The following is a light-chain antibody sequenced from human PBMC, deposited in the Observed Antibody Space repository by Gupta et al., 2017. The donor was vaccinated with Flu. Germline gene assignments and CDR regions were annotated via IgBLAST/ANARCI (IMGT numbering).Light chain of an antibody. V-gene: IGLV3-19*01. J-gene: IGLJ3*02. CDR2: GEN. CDR3: NSRYSSGNHLWV. Sequence: SSDLTQDPAVSSALGQTVRITCQGDSLRSDYANWYQQTPGQAPVLVIYGENKRPSCIPDRFSCSRSGNTASFTITVAQAEDEADSYCNSRYSSGNHLWVFGGGTKLTVL. CDR1: SLRSDY.